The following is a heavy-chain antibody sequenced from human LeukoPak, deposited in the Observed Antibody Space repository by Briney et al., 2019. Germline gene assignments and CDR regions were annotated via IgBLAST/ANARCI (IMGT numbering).Heavy chain of an antibody. V-gene: IGHV3-9*01. CDR2: ISWNSGSI. J-gene: IGHJ4*02. CDR3: AKSRFGELFSYFDY. Sequence: QPGGSLRLSCAVSGFIFDDSAMHWVRQAPGKGLEWVSGISWNSGSIGYADSVKGRLTISRDNAKNSLYLQMNSLRTEDTALYYRAKSRFGELFSYFDYWGQGTLVTVSS. D-gene: IGHD3-10*01. CDR1: GFIFDDSA.